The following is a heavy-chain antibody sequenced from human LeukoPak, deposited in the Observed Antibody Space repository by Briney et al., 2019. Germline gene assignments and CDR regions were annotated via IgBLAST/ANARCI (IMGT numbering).Heavy chain of an antibody. CDR2: IYHSGST. CDR1: GASISSNTW. V-gene: IGHV4-4*02. CDR3: ARSVDY. Sequence: PSGTLSLTCAVSGASISSNTWWNWVRQPPGKGLEWIAQIYHSGSTNYNPSLKSRVTISVDKSKNQFSLKLTSVTAADTAVYYCARSVDYWGQGTLVTVSS. J-gene: IGHJ4*02.